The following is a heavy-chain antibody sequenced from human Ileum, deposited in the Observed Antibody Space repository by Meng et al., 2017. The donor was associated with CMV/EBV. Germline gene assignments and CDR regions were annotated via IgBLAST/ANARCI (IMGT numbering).Heavy chain of an antibody. J-gene: IGHJ4*02. CDR2: THQSAGT. CDR1: GGSISRSSNW. Sequence: VSGGSISRSSNWWSWVRQPPGKGLEWIGETHQSAGTNYNPSLKSRVTISIDRSRNQFSLKLTSVTAADTAIYYCARDPYSGTYGDYWGQGTLVTVSS. CDR3: ARDPYSGTYGDY. V-gene: IGHV4-4*02. D-gene: IGHD1-26*01.